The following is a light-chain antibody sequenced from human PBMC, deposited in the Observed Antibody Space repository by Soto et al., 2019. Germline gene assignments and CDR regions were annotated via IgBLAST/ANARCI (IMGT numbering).Light chain of an antibody. J-gene: IGLJ1*01. CDR2: DVT. Sequence: QSALTQPASVSGSPGQSITISCTGTSSDVGGYNYVSWYQHHPGKAPKLMIYDVTNWPSGVSNRFSGSKSGNTASLTISGLQAEDEADYYCSSYTSSSTSVFGTGTKLTVL. CDR1: SSDVGGYNY. CDR3: SSYTSSSTSV. V-gene: IGLV2-14*03.